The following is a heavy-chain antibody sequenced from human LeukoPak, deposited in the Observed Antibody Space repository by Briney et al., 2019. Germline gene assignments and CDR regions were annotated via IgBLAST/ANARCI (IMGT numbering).Heavy chain of an antibody. CDR2: TSVYNGNT. Sequence: ASVTVSCKASGYTFSSYGIIWARQAPGQGLEWMGRTSVYNGNTKYALKLQGRVTMTTDTSTSTAYMELRSLRSDDTAVYYYARDDEGFDPWGQGTLVTVSS. V-gene: IGHV1-18*04. CDR3: ARDDEGFDP. J-gene: IGHJ5*02. CDR1: GYTFSSYG.